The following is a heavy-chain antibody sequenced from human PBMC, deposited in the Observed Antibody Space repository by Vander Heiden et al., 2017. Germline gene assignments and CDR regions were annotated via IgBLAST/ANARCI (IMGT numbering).Heavy chain of an antibody. V-gene: IGHV3-23*01. Sequence: EVQLLESGGGMVQPGGSLRLSCAGFGFTCRNYVLNWVRQAPGKGLEWVAGISGGGTAYYGDSVKGRFTISRDNSNDTLFLQMNSLRAEDTAIYYCAKDPGRGYFYWFDPWGQGTLVTVSS. CDR3: AKDPGRGYFYWFDP. J-gene: IGHJ5*02. D-gene: IGHD3-22*01. CDR1: GFTCRNYV. CDR2: ISGGGTA.